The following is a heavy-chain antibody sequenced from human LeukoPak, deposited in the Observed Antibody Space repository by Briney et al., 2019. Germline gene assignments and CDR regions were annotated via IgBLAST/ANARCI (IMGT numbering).Heavy chain of an antibody. J-gene: IGHJ4*02. V-gene: IGHV3-30*18. CDR3: AKEWCSGGSCSVDY. CDR2: ISYDGSNK. Sequence: GRSLRLSCAASGFTFSSYGMHWVRQAPGKGLEWVAVISYDGSNKYYADSVKGRFTISRGNSKNTLYLQMNSLRAEDTAVYYCAKEWCSGGSCSVDYWGQGTLVTVPS. CDR1: GFTFSSYG. D-gene: IGHD2-15*01.